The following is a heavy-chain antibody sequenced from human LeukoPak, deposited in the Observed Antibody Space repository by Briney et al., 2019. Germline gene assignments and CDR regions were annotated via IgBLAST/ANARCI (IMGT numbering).Heavy chain of an antibody. D-gene: IGHD6-6*01. V-gene: IGHV3-23*01. CDR3: ARWGQLAFDY. J-gene: IGHJ4*02. Sequence: GGSLRLSCAASGFTLSSYAMSWVRQAPGEGLEWVSAIRGSGGSTYYADSVKGRFTISRDNSKNTLYLQMGSLRAEDMAVYYCARWGQLAFDYWGQGTLVTVSS. CDR2: IRGSGGST. CDR1: GFTLSSYA.